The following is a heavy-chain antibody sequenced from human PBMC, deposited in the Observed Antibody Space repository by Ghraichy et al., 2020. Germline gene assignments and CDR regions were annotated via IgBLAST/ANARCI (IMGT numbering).Heavy chain of an antibody. CDR1: GFTFSSYA. Sequence: GGSLRLSCAASGFTFSSYAMSWVRQAPGKGLQWVSGISGSGGSTYHADSVKGRFTISRDNSKNTLYLQMNNLRAEDTAVYYCAPLGKGGSYETWGYWGQGTLVTVSS. D-gene: IGHD1-26*01. J-gene: IGHJ4*02. CDR3: APLGKGGSYETWGY. V-gene: IGHV3-23*01. CDR2: ISGSGGST.